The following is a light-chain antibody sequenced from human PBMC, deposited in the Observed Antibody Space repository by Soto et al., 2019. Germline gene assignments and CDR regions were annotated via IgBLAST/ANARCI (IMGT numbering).Light chain of an antibody. Sequence: DIQMTQSPSTLSGSVGDRVTITFRASQTISGWLAWYQQKPGKAPKLLIYKPSTLKSGVPSRFSGSGSGTEFTLTISSLQPDDFATYYCQHYNSYSEAFGQGTKVELK. CDR3: QHYNSYSEA. V-gene: IGKV1-5*03. CDR1: QTISGW. J-gene: IGKJ1*01. CDR2: KPS.